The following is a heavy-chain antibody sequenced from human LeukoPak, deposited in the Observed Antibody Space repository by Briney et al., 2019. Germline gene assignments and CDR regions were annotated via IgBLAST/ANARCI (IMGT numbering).Heavy chain of an antibody. CDR1: GYTLIGYA. D-gene: IGHD4-17*01. V-gene: IGHV1-69*04. J-gene: IGHJ3*02. Sequence: TVKVSCKASGYTLIGYAISWVRQAPGQGLEWMGRIIPILGIANYAQKFQGRVTITADKSTSTAYMELSSLRSEDTAVYYCARDPGDYVGNDAFDIWGQGTMVTVSS. CDR2: IIPILGIA. CDR3: ARDPGDYVGNDAFDI.